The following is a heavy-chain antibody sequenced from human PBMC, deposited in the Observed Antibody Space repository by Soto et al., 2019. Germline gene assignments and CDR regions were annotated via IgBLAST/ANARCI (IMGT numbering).Heavy chain of an antibody. CDR3: ARREQWLENFDF. CDR2: INPNSGDS. J-gene: IGHJ4*02. CDR1: GYTFTGYD. Sequence: VASVKVSCKTSGYTFTGYDIHWIRQAPGQGLEWMGWINPNSGDSDYSQEFQGRVTMTSDTSITTAYMQLTRLRSDDTAVYYCARREQWLENFDFWGQGTLVTVS. V-gene: IGHV1-2*02. D-gene: IGHD6-19*01.